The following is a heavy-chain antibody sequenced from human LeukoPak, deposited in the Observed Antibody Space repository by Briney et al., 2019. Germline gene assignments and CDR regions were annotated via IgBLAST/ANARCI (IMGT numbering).Heavy chain of an antibody. Sequence: PSETLSLTCAVYGGSFSGYYWSWIRQPPGKGLEWIGEINHSGSTNYNRSLKSRVTISVDTSENQFSLKLSSVTAADTAVYYCAAAAGSFDYWGQGTLVTVSS. V-gene: IGHV4-34*01. CDR2: INHSGST. D-gene: IGHD6-13*01. J-gene: IGHJ4*02. CDR3: AAAAGSFDY. CDR1: GGSFSGYY.